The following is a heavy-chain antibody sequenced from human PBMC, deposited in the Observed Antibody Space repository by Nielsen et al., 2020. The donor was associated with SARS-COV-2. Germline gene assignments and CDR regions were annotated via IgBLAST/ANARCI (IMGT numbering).Heavy chain of an antibody. CDR3: ARGDLVVVPSPILGLGPFFYYFYLDV. D-gene: IGHD2-2*01. CDR1: GGPVSSNDW. J-gene: IGHJ6*03. CDR2: VSHSGSI. Sequence: SETLSLTCAVSGGPVSSNDWWTWVRQSPGKGLEWIGEVSHSGSINYNPSLKSRVTLSMDKSKRQFSLRLTSVSAADTAVYFCARGDLVVVPSPILGLGPFFYYFYLDVWGKGTMVTVSS. V-gene: IGHV4-4*02.